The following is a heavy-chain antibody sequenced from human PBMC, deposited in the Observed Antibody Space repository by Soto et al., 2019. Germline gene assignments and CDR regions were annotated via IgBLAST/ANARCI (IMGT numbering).Heavy chain of an antibody. Sequence: QLQLQESGPGLVKPSETLSLTCTVSGGSISSSSYYWGWLRQPPGKGLEWIGSIYYSGSTYYNPSLKSRVTISVDTSKNQFSLKLSSVTAADTAVYYCASTPREVVIATIAYWGQGTLVTVSS. D-gene: IGHD2-21*01. CDR3: ASTPREVVIATIAY. V-gene: IGHV4-39*01. J-gene: IGHJ4*02. CDR2: IYYSGST. CDR1: GGSISSSSYY.